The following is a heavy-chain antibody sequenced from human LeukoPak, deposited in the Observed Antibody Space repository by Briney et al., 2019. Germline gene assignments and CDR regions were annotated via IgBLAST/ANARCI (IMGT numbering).Heavy chain of an antibody. V-gene: IGHV4-59*12. D-gene: IGHD3-10*01. CDR3: ARAARTGNYYYYMDV. CDR2: IYYSGST. Sequence: SETLSLTCTASGGSISSYYWSWIRQPPGKGLEWIGYIYYSGSTNYNPSLKSRVTMSVDTSKNQFSLKLSSVTAADTAVYYCARAARTGNYYYYMDVWGKGITVTISS. J-gene: IGHJ6*03. CDR1: GGSISSYY.